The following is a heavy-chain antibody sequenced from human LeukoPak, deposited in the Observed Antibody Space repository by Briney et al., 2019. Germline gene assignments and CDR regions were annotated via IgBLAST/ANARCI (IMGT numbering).Heavy chain of an antibody. D-gene: IGHD3-22*01. Sequence: SETLSLTCTVSGGSISSGSYYWNWIRQPAGKGLKWIGRIYASGITNYHPSLKSRVAISVDTSKNQFSLRLSSVTAADTAVYYCASGADSSNYFLYYWGQGILVTVSS. CDR2: IYASGIT. V-gene: IGHV4-61*02. CDR3: ASGADSSNYFLYY. CDR1: GGSISSGSYY. J-gene: IGHJ4*02.